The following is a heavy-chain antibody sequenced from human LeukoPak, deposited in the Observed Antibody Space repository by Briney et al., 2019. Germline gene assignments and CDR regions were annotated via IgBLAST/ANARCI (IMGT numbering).Heavy chain of an antibody. D-gene: IGHD3-10*01. CDR3: ARDWGPMVRGVMDYYYYMDV. CDR1: GGSISSYY. CDR2: IYTSGST. J-gene: IGHJ6*03. V-gene: IGHV4-4*07. Sequence: PSETLSLTCTVSGGSISSYYWNWIRQPPGKGLEWIGRIYTSGSTNYNPSLKSRVTMSVDTSKNQFSLKLSSVTAADTAVYYCARDWGPMVRGVMDYYYYMDVWGKGTTVTVSS.